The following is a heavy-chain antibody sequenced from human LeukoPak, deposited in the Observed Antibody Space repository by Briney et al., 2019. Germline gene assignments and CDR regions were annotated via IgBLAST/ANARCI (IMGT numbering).Heavy chain of an antibody. J-gene: IGHJ4*02. D-gene: IGHD6-13*01. CDR2: ISYDGSNK. Sequence: GGSLRLSCAASGFTFSSYGMHWVRQAPGKGLEWVAVISYDGSNKYYADSVKGRFTISRDNSKNTLYLQMNSLRAEDTAVYYCAKNPLDSSSWYDYWGQGTLVTVSS. CDR1: GFTFSSYG. V-gene: IGHV3-30*18. CDR3: AKNPLDSSSWYDY.